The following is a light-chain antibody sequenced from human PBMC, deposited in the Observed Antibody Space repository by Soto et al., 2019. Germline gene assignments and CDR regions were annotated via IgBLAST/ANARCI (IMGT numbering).Light chain of an antibody. CDR3: QQYSSYSWT. CDR1: QSISSW. Sequence: DIQMTQSPSILSASVGDRVTITCRASQSISSWLAWYQQKPGKAPKLLIYKASSLETGVPSRFSGSGSGTEFTLTISSLQPDDFATYYCQQYSSYSWTFGQGTEVEIK. V-gene: IGKV1-5*03. J-gene: IGKJ1*01. CDR2: KAS.